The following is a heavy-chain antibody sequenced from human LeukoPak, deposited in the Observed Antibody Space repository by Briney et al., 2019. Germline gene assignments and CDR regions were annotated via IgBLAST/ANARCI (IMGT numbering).Heavy chain of an antibody. CDR3: ARARETVAIDY. D-gene: IGHD5-12*01. CDR1: GGSISSSSYY. J-gene: IGHJ4*02. V-gene: IGHV4-39*07. CDR2: IYYSGST. Sequence: SETLSLTCTVSGGSISSSSYYWGWIRQPPGKGLEWIGSIYYSGSTYYNPSLKSRVIVSADTSKNQFSLKLTSVTAADTAVYYCARARETVAIDYWGRGTRVTVSS.